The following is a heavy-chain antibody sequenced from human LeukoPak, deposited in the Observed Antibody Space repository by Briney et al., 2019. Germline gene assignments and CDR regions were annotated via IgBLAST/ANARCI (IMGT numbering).Heavy chain of an antibody. Sequence: GESLKISCKGSGYTFTSYWIGWVRQMPGKGLEWMGIIYPGDSDTRYSPSFQGQVTISADKSISTAYLQWSSLKASDTAMYYCARSQYCSSTSCYSDGHFDYWGQGTLVTVSS. CDR3: ARSQYCSSTSCYSDGHFDY. J-gene: IGHJ4*02. CDR1: GYTFTSYW. D-gene: IGHD2-2*02. V-gene: IGHV5-51*01. CDR2: IYPGDSDT.